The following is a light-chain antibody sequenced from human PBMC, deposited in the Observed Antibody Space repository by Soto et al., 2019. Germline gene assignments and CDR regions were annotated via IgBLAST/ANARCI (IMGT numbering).Light chain of an antibody. J-gene: IGKJ1*01. CDR3: QQYGRTGT. V-gene: IGKV3-20*01. Sequence: ETVLTQSPGTLSLSPGERATLSCRASQSVGGSLAWYQQRPGQAPRLLVYHTSNRATGIPDRFSASGSGTDFTLTISRLEPEDFAVYYCQQYGRTGTFGQGTKVEIK. CDR2: HTS. CDR1: QSVGGS.